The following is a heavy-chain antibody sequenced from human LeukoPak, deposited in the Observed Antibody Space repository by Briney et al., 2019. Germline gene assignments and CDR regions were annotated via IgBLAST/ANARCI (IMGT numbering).Heavy chain of an antibody. V-gene: IGHV4-4*09. CDR2: IYTSGST. CDR3: ARVWGGIVGGRFDF. J-gene: IGHJ4*02. Sequence: PSETLSLTCTVSGGSISSYYWSWIRQPPGKGLEWIGYIYTSGSTNYNPSLKSRVTISVDTSKNQFSLKLSSVTAADTAVYYCARVWGGIVGGRFDFWGQGTLVTVSS. D-gene: IGHD1-26*01. CDR1: GGSISSYY.